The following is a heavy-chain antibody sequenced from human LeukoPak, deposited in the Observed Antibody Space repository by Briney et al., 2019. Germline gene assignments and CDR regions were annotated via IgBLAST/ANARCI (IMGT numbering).Heavy chain of an antibody. CDR1: GFTFSNAW. D-gene: IGHD1-26*01. Sequence: GGSLRLSCAVSGFTFSNAWMTWVRQATGKGLEWVGRIKTKSDGGTTDYAAPVKGRLTISRDDSKNTLYLQMNSLKTEDTAVYYCTRGGSYYPNWGQGTLVTVSS. CDR2: IKTKSDGGTT. J-gene: IGHJ4*02. CDR3: TRGGSYYPN. V-gene: IGHV3-15*01.